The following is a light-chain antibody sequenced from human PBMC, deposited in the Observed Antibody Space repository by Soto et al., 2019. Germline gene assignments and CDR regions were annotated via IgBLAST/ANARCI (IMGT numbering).Light chain of an antibody. Sequence: DIVMTQSPDSLAVFLGERATINCKSSQRVLYSSNNKNYLAWYQQKPGQPPKLLIFWASTRESGVPDRFSGSGSGTDFTLTISSLQAEDVAVYYCQQYYSTPPYTFGQGTKLAIK. CDR2: WAS. CDR1: QRVLYSSNNKNY. CDR3: QQYYSTPPYT. J-gene: IGKJ2*01. V-gene: IGKV4-1*01.